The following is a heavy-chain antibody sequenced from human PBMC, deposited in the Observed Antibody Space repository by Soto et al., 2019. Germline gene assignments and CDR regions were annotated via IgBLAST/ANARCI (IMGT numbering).Heavy chain of an antibody. Sequence: ASVKVSCKASGYTFTSYAMHWVRQAPGQRLEWMGWINAGNGNTKYSQKFQGRVTITRDTSASTAYMELSSLRSEDTAVYYCARDSGWIHIWLNWFDRCGRGTLVAVCS. CDR2: INAGNGNT. V-gene: IGHV1-3*01. D-gene: IGHD5-18*01. CDR1: GYTFTSYA. J-gene: IGHJ5*02. CDR3: ARDSGWIHIWLNWFDR.